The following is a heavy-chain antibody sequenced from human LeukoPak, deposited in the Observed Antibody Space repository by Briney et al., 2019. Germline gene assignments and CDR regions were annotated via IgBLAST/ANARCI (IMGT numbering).Heavy chain of an antibody. CDR3: ARDNGVVYGVYYMDV. CDR2: IKQDGSKK. Sequence: SGGSLRLSCAASGFTFSNYWMTWVRQAPGKGREWVADIKQDGSKKLYVYSVRGRFTISRDNAKMSLFLQMNSLRAEDMAVYYCARDNGVVYGVYYMDVWGKGTTVTVS. D-gene: IGHD3-3*01. J-gene: IGHJ6*03. CDR1: GFTFSNYW. V-gene: IGHV3-7*01.